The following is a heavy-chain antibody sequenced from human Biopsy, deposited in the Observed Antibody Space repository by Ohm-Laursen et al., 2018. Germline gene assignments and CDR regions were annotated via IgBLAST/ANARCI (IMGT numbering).Heavy chain of an antibody. CDR2: ISYNERT. Sequence: SQTLSLTCSVSGASVTTSGYFWAWIRQRTGKGLEWIGYISYNERTHYNPSLTSRPAISFDTSNNRISLQLRSVSVADTAVYYCVREPKTGAAEAWYFDLWGRGSPVTVPS. J-gene: IGHJ2*01. CDR3: VREPKTGAAEAWYFDL. V-gene: IGHV4-31*03. CDR1: GASVTTSGYF. D-gene: IGHD7-27*01.